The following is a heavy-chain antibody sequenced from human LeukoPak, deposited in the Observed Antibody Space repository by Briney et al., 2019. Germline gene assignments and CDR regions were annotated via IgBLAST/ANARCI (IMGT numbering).Heavy chain of an antibody. V-gene: IGHV4-4*09. D-gene: IGHD6-19*01. J-gene: IGHJ4*02. CDR1: GGSISSYY. Sequence: PSGTLSLTCNGSGGSISSYYWSWIRQPPGKGLEWIGYIYTSGSTHYNPSLTSRVTLSADTSKNRLSLKLSSVTAADTAVYYCARGSGWYFYWGQGTLVTVSS. CDR3: ARGSGWYFY. CDR2: IYTSGST.